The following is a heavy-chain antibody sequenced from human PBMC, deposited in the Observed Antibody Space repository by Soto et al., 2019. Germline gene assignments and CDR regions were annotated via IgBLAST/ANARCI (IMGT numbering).Heavy chain of an antibody. CDR3: AREGAAAGTSYYYGMDV. CDR2: ISAYNGNT. Sequence: ASVKVSFKASGYTFTSYGISWLRQAPGQGLEWMGWISAYNGNTNYAQKLQGRVTMTTDTSTSTAYMELRSLRSDDTAVYYCAREGAAAGTSYYYGMDVWGQGTTVTVSS. D-gene: IGHD6-13*01. J-gene: IGHJ6*02. CDR1: GYTFTSYG. V-gene: IGHV1-18*04.